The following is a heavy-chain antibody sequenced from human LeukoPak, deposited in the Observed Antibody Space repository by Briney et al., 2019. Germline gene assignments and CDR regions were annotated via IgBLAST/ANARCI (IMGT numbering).Heavy chain of an antibody. J-gene: IGHJ4*02. D-gene: IGHD3-10*01. CDR1: GGSISSYY. Sequence: SETLSLTCTVSGGSISSYYWHWIRQPGGKGLEWIGRIYTSGNTNYNPSLKSRVTISVDTSKNQFSLKLSSVTAADTAVYYCARGSGWFGESHPYFDYWGQGTLVTVSS. CDR3: ARGSGWFGESHPYFDY. V-gene: IGHV4-4*07. CDR2: IYTSGNT.